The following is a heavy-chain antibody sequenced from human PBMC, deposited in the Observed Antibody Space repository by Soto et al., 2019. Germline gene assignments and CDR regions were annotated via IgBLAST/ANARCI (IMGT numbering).Heavy chain of an antibody. Sequence: GGSLRLSCEASGFTFSSAWMNWVRQAPGQGLEWVGRIKSNIDGGTADYAAVVRGRFTLSRADSTNTVFLQMNSLRTEDTAVYFCTTVGAPEYWGQGTLVTVSS. D-gene: IGHD1-26*01. CDR3: TTVGAPEY. J-gene: IGHJ4*02. CDR1: GFTFSSAW. V-gene: IGHV3-15*01. CDR2: IKSNIDGGTA.